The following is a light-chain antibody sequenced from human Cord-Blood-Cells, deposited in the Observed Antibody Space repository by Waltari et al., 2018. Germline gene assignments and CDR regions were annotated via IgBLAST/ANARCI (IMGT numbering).Light chain of an antibody. Sequence: EIVMTQSPATLSVSPGERATLSCRASQSVSSNLAWYQQKPGQAPRLLIYGASTRATGIPARFSGSESGTEFTRTISSLQSEDFAVYYCQQYNNWPPRAFGGGTKVEIK. CDR3: QQYNNWPPRA. J-gene: IGKJ4*01. CDR1: QSVSSN. CDR2: GAS. V-gene: IGKV3-15*01.